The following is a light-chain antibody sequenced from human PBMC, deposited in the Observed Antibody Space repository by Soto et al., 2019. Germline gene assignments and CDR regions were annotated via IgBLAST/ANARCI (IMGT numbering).Light chain of an antibody. Sequence: QSALTQPPSASGSPGQSVTISCAGTINDVGGYNYVSWYQQHPGKVPQLMIYQVTKRPSGVPDRVSASKSDTTASLTISGLQAEDEGDYYCMSYAGGNRFVFGTGTKLTVL. CDR2: QVT. CDR3: MSYAGGNRFV. V-gene: IGLV2-8*01. CDR1: INDVGGYNY. J-gene: IGLJ1*01.